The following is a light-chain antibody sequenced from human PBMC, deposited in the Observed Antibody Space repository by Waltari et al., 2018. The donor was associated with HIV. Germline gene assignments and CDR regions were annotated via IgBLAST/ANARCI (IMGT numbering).Light chain of an antibody. CDR1: SSHLGRNS. CDR3: GTWDSSLSAVV. J-gene: IGLJ2*01. Sequence: QSVLTQPPSESAAPRQRVTISCSGSSSHLGRNSVSWYQQLPGTAPKLLIYESHRRPSVIPDRFSGSKSGTSATLDITGLQTGDEADYYCGTWDSSLSAVVFGGGTKLTVL. V-gene: IGLV1-51*02. CDR2: ESH.